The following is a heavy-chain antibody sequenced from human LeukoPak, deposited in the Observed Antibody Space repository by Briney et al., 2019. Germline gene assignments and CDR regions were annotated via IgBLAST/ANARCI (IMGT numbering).Heavy chain of an antibody. CDR1: GGSISSYY. V-gene: IGHV4-59*01. CDR3: ARDERSRYYYMDV. CDR2: IYYSGST. J-gene: IGHJ6*03. Sequence: SETLSLTCTVSGGSISSYYWSWIRQPPGNGLEWIGYIYYSGSTKYNPSLKSRVTISVDTSKNQFSLKLSSVTAADTAVYYCARDERSRYYYMDVWGKGTTVTVSS.